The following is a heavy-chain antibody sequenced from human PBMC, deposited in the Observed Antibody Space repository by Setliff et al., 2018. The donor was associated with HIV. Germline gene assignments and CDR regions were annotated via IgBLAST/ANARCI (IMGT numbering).Heavy chain of an antibody. D-gene: IGHD3-3*01. J-gene: IGHJ4*01. Sequence: PSETLSLTCTVSGASSSSHYWSWIRQPPGKGLEWIGFIHHTGSTVSNPSLKSRVTILMDLSRNQLSLHLASVTTADTAVYFCAPGEGVASTYYHDWGQGTQVTVSS. CDR1: GASSSSHY. CDR3: APGEGVASTYYHD. V-gene: IGHV4-59*03. CDR2: IHHTGST.